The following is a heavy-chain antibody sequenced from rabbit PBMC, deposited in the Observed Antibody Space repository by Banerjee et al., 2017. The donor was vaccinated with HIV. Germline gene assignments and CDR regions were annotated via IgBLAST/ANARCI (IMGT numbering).Heavy chain of an antibody. V-gene: IGHV1S45*01. CDR2: IDTNDGDT. CDR1: GFSFSSSYW. Sequence: QEQLVESGGGLVTPGESLKLTCTASGFSFSSSYWICWVRQAPGKGLEWIACIDTNDGDTDYANWPKGRFTISKTSSTTVTLQMTSLTAADTATYFCARDTVNNGDIGYSFGLWGPGTLVTVS. D-gene: IGHD1-1*01. CDR3: ARDTVNNGDIGYSFGL. J-gene: IGHJ6*01.